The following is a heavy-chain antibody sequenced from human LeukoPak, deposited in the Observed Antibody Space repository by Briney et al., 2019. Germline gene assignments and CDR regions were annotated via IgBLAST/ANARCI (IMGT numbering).Heavy chain of an antibody. Sequence: ASVKVSCKASGYTFTGYYMHWVRQAPGQGLEWMGWINPNSGGTNYAQKFQGRVTMTRDSSISTAYMELSRLRSDDTAVYYCARDMIIVGATLDPWGQGTLVTVSS. D-gene: IGHD1-26*01. J-gene: IGHJ5*02. CDR1: GYTFTGYY. CDR2: INPNSGGT. CDR3: ARDMIIVGATLDP. V-gene: IGHV1-2*02.